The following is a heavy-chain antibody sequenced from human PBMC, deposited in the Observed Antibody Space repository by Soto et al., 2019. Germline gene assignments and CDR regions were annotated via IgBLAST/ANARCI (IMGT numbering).Heavy chain of an antibody. CDR3: ARDSISMVRGVL. CDR1: GGSISSYY. CDR2: IYYSGST. D-gene: IGHD3-10*01. V-gene: IGHV4-59*12. J-gene: IGHJ4*02. Sequence: SETLSLTCTVSGGSISSYYWSWIRQPPGKGLEWIGYIYYSGSTNYNPSLKSRVTISVDTSKNQFSLRLSSVTAADTAVYYCARDSISMVRGVLWGQGTLVTVSS.